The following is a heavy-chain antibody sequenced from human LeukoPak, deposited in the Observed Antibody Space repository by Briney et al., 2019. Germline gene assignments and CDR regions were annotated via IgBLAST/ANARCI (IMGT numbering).Heavy chain of an antibody. V-gene: IGHV3-30-3*01. CDR1: GFTFSSYA. J-gene: IGHJ4*02. CDR3: AKDTYYYDSSGYQGY. D-gene: IGHD3-22*01. Sequence: GGSLRLSCAASGFTFSSYAMHWVRQAPGKGLEWVAVISYDGSNKYYADSVKGRFTISRDNSKNTLYLQMNSLRAEDTAVYYCAKDTYYYDSSGYQGYWGQGTLVTVSS. CDR2: ISYDGSNK.